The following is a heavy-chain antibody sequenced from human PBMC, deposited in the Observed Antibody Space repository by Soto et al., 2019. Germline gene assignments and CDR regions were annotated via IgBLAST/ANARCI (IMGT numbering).Heavy chain of an antibody. V-gene: IGHV4-39*01. J-gene: IGHJ3*02. D-gene: IGHD6-6*01. CDR2: IYYSGST. Sequence: SETPSPTCTVSGGSLSSSSYYWGRIRQPPGKGLEWIGSIYYSGSTYYNPSLKSRVTISVDTSKNQFSLKLSSVTAADTAVYYCARSPIAARPIGMVDIWGQGTMVTVSS. CDR1: GGSLSSSSYY. CDR3: ARSPIAARPIGMVDI.